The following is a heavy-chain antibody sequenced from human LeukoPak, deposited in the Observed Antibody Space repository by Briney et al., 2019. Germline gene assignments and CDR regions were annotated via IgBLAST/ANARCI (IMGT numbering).Heavy chain of an antibody. Sequence: ASVKVSCKASGYTFTSYGISWVRQAPGQGLEWMGWISAYNGNTNYAQKLQGRVTMTTDTSTSTAYMELRSLKSDDTAVYYCASLENYYDSSGYLVTDAFDIWGQGTMVTVSS. J-gene: IGHJ3*02. CDR1: GYTFTSYG. CDR2: ISAYNGNT. V-gene: IGHV1-18*01. CDR3: ASLENYYDSSGYLVTDAFDI. D-gene: IGHD3-22*01.